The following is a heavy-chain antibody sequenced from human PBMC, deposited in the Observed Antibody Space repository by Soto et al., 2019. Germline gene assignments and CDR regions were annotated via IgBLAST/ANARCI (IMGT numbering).Heavy chain of an antibody. Sequence: HPGGSLRLSCAASGFTFSSYGMHWVRQAPGKGLEWVAVIWYDGSNKYYADSVKGRFTISRDNSKNTLYLQMNSLRAEDTAVYYCARDRYYDKGYYGMDVWGQGTTVTVSS. CDR3: ARDRYYDKGYYGMDV. D-gene: IGHD3-22*01. CDR1: GFTFSSYG. J-gene: IGHJ6*02. V-gene: IGHV3-33*01. CDR2: IWYDGSNK.